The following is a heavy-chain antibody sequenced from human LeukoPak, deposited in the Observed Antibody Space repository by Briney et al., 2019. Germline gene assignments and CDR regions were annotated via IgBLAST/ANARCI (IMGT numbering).Heavy chain of an antibody. V-gene: IGHV4-38-2*02. CDR3: ARVRYNWNRDFDY. J-gene: IGHJ4*02. CDR2: IFHSGST. Sequence: SETLSLTCTVSGYSISSGHFWGWIRQPPGKGLEWIGSIFHSGSTYYNPSLKSRVTFSVDTSKNQFSLRLTSVTAADTALYYCARVRYNWNRDFDYWGQGTLVTVSS. D-gene: IGHD1-20*01. CDR1: GYSISSGHF.